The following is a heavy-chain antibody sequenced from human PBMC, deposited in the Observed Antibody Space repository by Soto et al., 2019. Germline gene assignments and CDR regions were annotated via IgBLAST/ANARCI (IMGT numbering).Heavy chain of an antibody. J-gene: IGHJ5*02. Sequence: EVQLLEYGGGLVQPGGSLRLSCAASGFTFRSYAMSWVRQAPGRGLEWVSGISASGGSTYHADSVKGRFTISRDNAKNSLYLQMNSLRAEDTAVYYCARALSRQFDPWGQGTLVTVSS. CDR1: GFTFRSYA. CDR2: ISASGGST. V-gene: IGHV3-23*01. CDR3: ARALSRQFDP.